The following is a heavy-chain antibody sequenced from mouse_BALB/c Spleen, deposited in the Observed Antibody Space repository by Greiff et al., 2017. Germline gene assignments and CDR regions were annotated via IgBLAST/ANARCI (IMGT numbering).Heavy chain of an antibody. CDR1: GYAFSSYW. CDR2: IYPGDGDT. J-gene: IGHJ4*01. Sequence: VQLQQSGAELVRPGSSVKISCKASGYAFSSYWMNWVKQRPGQGLEWIGQIYPGDGDTNYNGKFKGKATLTADKSSSTAYMQLSSLTSEDSAVYFCANYCGSSYAMDYWGQGTSVTVSS. CDR3: ANYCGSSYAMDY. V-gene: IGHV1-80*01. D-gene: IGHD1-1*01.